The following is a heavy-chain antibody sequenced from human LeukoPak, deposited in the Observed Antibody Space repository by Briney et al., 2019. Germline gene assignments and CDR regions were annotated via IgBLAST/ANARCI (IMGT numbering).Heavy chain of an antibody. J-gene: IGHJ1*01. D-gene: IGHD2-2*01. CDR2: INPNSGET. CDR1: GNTFTGTY. Sequence: ASVKVSCKASGNTFTGTYIHWVRQAPGQGLEWMGWINPNSGETAYAQKFQGRVTMTRDTSVSAAYMELGSLRSDDTAIYFCAMMSCSTTGCSPYFQHWGQGTLVTVSS. V-gene: IGHV1-2*02. CDR3: AMMSCSTTGCSPYFQH.